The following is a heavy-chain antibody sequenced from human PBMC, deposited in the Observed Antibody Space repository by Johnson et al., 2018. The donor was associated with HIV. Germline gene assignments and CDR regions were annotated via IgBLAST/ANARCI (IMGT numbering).Heavy chain of an antibody. V-gene: IGHV3-21*01. J-gene: IGHJ3*02. D-gene: IGHD2-15*01. CDR3: ARGGVEGGFDI. Sequence: VQLVESGGGVVQPGRSLRLSCAASGFTFSSYTMHWVRQAPGKGLEWVAVISGTSSHMSYADSVKGRFTISRDNAKNSLYLQMNSLRAEDTALYHCARGGVEGGFDIWGQGTMVTVSS. CDR2: ISGTSSHM. CDR1: GFTFSSYT.